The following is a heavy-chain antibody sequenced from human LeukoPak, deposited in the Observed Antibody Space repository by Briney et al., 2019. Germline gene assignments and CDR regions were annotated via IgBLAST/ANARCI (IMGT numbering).Heavy chain of an antibody. CDR2: ISNSGGRT. V-gene: IGHV3-23*01. CDR3: AKSYNGYESKPDY. J-gene: IGHJ4*02. D-gene: IGHD5-12*01. Sequence: GGSLRLSCAASGFTFSSYAMSWVRQAPGKGLEWVSSISNSGGRTFYTDSVKGRFTISRDNSKITLYLQMNSLRAEDTAVYYCAKSYNGYESKPDYWGQGTLVTVPS. CDR1: GFTFSSYA.